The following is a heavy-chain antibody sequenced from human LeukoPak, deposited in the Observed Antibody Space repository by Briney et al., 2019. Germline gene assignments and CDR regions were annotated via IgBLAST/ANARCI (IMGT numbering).Heavy chain of an antibody. CDR2: IWYDGSNK. CDR1: GFTFSSYG. Sequence: GGSLRLSCAASGFTFSSYGMHWARQAPGKGLEWVAVIWYDGSNKYYADSVKGRFTISRDNSKNTLYLQMNSLRAEDTAVYYCARDFTVRGVIIGAFDIWGQGTMVTVSS. V-gene: IGHV3-33*01. CDR3: ARDFTVRGVIIGAFDI. J-gene: IGHJ3*02. D-gene: IGHD3-10*01.